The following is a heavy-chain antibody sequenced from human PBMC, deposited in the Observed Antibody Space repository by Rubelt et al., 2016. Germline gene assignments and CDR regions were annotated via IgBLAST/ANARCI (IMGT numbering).Heavy chain of an antibody. J-gene: IGHJ4*02. Sequence: YSGSTYYNPSLKSRVTISVDTSKNQFSLKLSSVTAADTAVYYCARPAEYSSSWYFDYWGQGTLVTVSS. V-gene: IGHV4-39*07. CDR2: YSGST. D-gene: IGHD6-13*01. CDR3: ARPAEYSSSWYFDY.